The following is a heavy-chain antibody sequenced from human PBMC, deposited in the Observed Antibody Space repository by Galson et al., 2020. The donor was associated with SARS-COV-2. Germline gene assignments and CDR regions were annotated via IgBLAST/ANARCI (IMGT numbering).Heavy chain of an antibody. CDR1: GYTFTDYY. J-gene: IGHJ4*02. CDR2: INPKTGGA. CDR3: ATLTGDDSDYFDY. D-gene: IGHD7-27*01. Sequence: ASVKVSCKASGYTFTDYYVDWVRPAPGQGLEWMGRINPKTGGANYAQRFQGRVTMTRDTSITTAYMELRRLRSDDTAVYYCATLTGDDSDYFDYWGQGALVTVSS. V-gene: IGHV1-2*06.